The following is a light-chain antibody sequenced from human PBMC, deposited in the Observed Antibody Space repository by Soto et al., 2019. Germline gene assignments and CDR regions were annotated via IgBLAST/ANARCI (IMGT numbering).Light chain of an antibody. CDR1: SSNIGAGYD. J-gene: IGLJ1*01. V-gene: IGLV1-40*01. Sequence: QSALTQPPSVSGAPGQRVTISCTGSSSNIGAGYDVNWYQQLPGTAPKLLIYGNSNRPSGVPDRFSGSKSGTSASLAITGLQAEDEADYYCQSYDSSLSALYVFGTGTKLTVL. CDR3: QSYDSSLSALYV. CDR2: GNS.